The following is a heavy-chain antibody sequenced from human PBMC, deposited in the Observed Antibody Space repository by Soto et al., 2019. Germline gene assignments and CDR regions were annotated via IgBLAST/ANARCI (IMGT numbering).Heavy chain of an antibody. D-gene: IGHD2-21*02. CDR3: AKDVISGDGFWLMDH. CDR1: GFTFSAYA. J-gene: IGHJ4*02. V-gene: IGHV3-23*01. CDR2: IYGNGAGI. Sequence: PGGSLRLSCTAPGFTFSAYAMTWVRQAPGKGLESVSGIYGNGAGIQYADSVRGRFTISRDNSKNTLYLQMNSLRAEDTAVYYCAKDVISGDGFWLMDHWGQGTLVTVSS.